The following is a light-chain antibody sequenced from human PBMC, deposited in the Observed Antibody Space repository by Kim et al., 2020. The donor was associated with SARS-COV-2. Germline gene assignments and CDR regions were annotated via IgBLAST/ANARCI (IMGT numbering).Light chain of an antibody. J-gene: IGLJ3*02. CDR3: GTWDSSLSAAV. CDR2: DNN. V-gene: IGLV1-51*01. CDR1: SSNIGNNY. Sequence: QSVLTQPPSVSAAPGQRVTISCSGSSSNIGNNYVSWYQQLPGTAPKLLIYDNNKRPSGIPDRFSGSKSGTSATLGITGLQTGDEADYHCGTWDSSLSAAVFGGGTKLTVL.